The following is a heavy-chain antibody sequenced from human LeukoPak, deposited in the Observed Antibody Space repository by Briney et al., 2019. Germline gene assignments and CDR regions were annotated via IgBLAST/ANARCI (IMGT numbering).Heavy chain of an antibody. D-gene: IGHD3-16*02. CDR1: GFTFSSYG. Sequence: GGSLRLSCAASGFTFSSYGMHWVRQAPGKGLQWVACIRYEGSNKYYADSVKGRFTISRDNSKNTLYLQMNSLRAEDTAVYYCAKVEGYDYVWGSYRPNYFDYWGQGTLVTVTS. CDR3: AKVEGYDYVWGSYRPNYFDY. J-gene: IGHJ4*02. V-gene: IGHV3-30*02. CDR2: IRYEGSNK.